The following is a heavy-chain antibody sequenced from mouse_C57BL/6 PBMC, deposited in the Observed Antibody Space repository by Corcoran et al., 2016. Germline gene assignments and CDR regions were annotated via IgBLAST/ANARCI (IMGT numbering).Heavy chain of an antibody. J-gene: IGHJ4*01. CDR1: GYTFTTYG. CDR2: INTYSGVP. D-gene: IGHD6-1*01. CDR3: AREPFAMDY. V-gene: IGHV9-3*01. Sequence: QIQLAQSGPELKKPGETVKISRKASGYTFTTYGMSWVKQAPGKGFKWMGWINTYSGVPTYADDFKGRFALSLETSASTAYLQINNLKNEDSATYFCAREPFAMDYGGQGTSVTVSS.